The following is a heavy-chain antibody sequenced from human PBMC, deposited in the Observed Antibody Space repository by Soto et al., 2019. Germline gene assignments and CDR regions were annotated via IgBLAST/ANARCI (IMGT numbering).Heavy chain of an antibody. J-gene: IGHJ4*02. CDR3: AGSVSLKLRPLRYLDWSLDS. CDR2: IWYDGSNQ. V-gene: IGHV3-33*01. D-gene: IGHD3-9*01. Sequence: QVQLVESGGGVVQPGGSLRLSCAASGFIFSRYVMNWVRQAPGKGLEWVGLIWYDGSNQFYVDSVKGRFTISRDNSKNTLDLQMNSLRVEDTAVYYCAGSVSLKLRPLRYLDWSLDSWGQGTLVTVSS. CDR1: GFIFSRYV.